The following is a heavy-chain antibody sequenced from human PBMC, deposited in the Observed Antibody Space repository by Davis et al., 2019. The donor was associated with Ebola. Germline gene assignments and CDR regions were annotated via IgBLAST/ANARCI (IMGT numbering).Heavy chain of an antibody. Sequence: SETLSLTCAVYGGSFTGYYWRWIRQPPAKRLEWIGEINHSGRTNYNPFLKSRVTISVDTSKNQFSLKLSSVTAADTAVYYCARGRVVAATWDYNYYYGMDVWGQGTTVTVSS. D-gene: IGHD2-15*01. J-gene: IGHJ6*02. V-gene: IGHV4-34*01. CDR3: ARGRVVAATWDYNYYYGMDV. CDR1: GGSFTGYY. CDR2: INHSGRT.